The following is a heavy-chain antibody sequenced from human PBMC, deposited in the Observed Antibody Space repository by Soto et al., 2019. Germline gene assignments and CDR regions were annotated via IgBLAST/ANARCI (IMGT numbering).Heavy chain of an antibody. CDR1: GFTFSSYA. J-gene: IGHJ4*02. D-gene: IGHD5-18*01. Sequence: EVQLLESGGGLVQPGGSLRLSSAASGFTFSSYAMSWVRQAPGKGLEWVSAISGSGGSTYYADSVKGRFTISRDNSKNTLSLQMNSLRAEDTAVYYCAKDRGYSDGWDYFDYWGQGTLVTVSS. V-gene: IGHV3-23*01. CDR3: AKDRGYSDGWDYFDY. CDR2: ISGSGGST.